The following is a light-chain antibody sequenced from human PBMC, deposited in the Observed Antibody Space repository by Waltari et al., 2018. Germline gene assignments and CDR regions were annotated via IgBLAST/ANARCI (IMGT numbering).Light chain of an antibody. J-gene: IGKJ4*01. V-gene: IGKV4-1*01. Sequence: DIVMTQSPDSLAVSLGERAAINCKSSQTVLYSSNNKNYLAWYQQKPGQPPKLLIYWASTRESWVPDRFSGSRSETHFTLTISSLQAEDVAVYYCQQYYSSVTFGGGTKVEIK. CDR1: QTVLYSSNNKNY. CDR3: QQYYSSVT. CDR2: WAS.